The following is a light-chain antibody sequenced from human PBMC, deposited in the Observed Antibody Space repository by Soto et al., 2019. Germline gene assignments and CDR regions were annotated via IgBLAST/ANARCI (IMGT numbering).Light chain of an antibody. CDR2: GAS. Sequence: EIVMTQSPATLSVSPGERATLSCRASQSVGSNLAWYQHKPGQAPRLLIYGASTRATGIPARFSGSGSGTEFTLTISSLQSEDFVVYYCQQYDNWTPRTFGGGTKVEIK. V-gene: IGKV3-15*01. CDR1: QSVGSN. CDR3: QQYDNWTPRT. J-gene: IGKJ4*01.